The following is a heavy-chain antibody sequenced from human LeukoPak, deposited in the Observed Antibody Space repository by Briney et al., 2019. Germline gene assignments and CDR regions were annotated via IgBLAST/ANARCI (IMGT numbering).Heavy chain of an antibody. CDR1: GFTFSSYW. D-gene: IGHD6-13*01. J-gene: IGHJ5*02. Sequence: GSLRLSCAASGFTFSSYWMSWIRQPPGKGLEWIGYIYYSGSTNYNPSLKSRVTTSVDTSKNQFSLKLSSVTAADTAVYYCARAAAGTRVFDPWGQGTLVTVSS. CDR3: ARAAAGTRVFDP. CDR2: IYYSGST. V-gene: IGHV4-59*08.